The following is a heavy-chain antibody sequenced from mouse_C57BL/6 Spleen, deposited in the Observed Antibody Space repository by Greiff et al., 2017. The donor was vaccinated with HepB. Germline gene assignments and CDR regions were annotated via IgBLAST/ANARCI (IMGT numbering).Heavy chain of an antibody. J-gene: IGHJ3*01. CDR1: GYTFTSYW. CDR2: IYPGSGST. CDR3: ARVGDYDSWFAY. V-gene: IGHV1-55*01. Sequence: VQRVESGAELVKPGASVKMSCKASGYTFTSYWITWVKQRPGQGLEWIGDIYPGSGSTNYNEKFKSKATLTVETSSSTAYMQLSSLTSEDSAVYYCARVGDYDSWFAYWGQGTLVTVSA. D-gene: IGHD2-4*01.